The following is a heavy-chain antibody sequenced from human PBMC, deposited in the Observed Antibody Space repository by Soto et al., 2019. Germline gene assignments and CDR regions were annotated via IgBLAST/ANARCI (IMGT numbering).Heavy chain of an antibody. CDR3: ARESVKASSGYFDY. V-gene: IGHV4-31*03. Sequence: PSETLSLTCTVSGGSISSGGYYWSWIRQHPGKGLEWIGYIYYSGSTYYNPSLKSRVTISVDTSKNQFSLKLSSVTAADTAVYYCARESVKASSGYFDYWGQGTLVTVSS. CDR2: IYYSGST. J-gene: IGHJ4*02. CDR1: GGSISSGGYY. D-gene: IGHD3-22*01.